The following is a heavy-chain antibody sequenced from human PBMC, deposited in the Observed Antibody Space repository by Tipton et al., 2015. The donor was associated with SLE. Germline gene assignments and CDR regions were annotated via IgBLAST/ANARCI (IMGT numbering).Heavy chain of an antibody. CDR3: ARDGYSYPFDY. Sequence: LSLTCTVSGGSISSYYWSWIRQPPGKGLEWIGYIYYSGSTNYNPSLKSRVTISVDTSKNQFTLKLSSVTAADTAVYYCARDGYSYPFDYWGQGTLVTVSS. J-gene: IGHJ4*02. CDR1: GGSISSYY. D-gene: IGHD5-18*01. V-gene: IGHV4-59*01. CDR2: IYYSGST.